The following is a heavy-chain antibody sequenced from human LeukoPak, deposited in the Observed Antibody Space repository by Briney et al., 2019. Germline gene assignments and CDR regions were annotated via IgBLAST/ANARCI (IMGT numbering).Heavy chain of an antibody. V-gene: IGHV4-59*01. Sequence: SETLSLTCTVSGGSISSYYWSWIRQLPGKGLEWMGNIYYIGSTNYNPSLKSRVTISVDTSKNQFSLKVNSVTAADTAVYYCARRGAYSIDYWGQGTLVTVSS. CDR3: ARRGAYSIDY. D-gene: IGHD3-16*01. CDR2: IYYIGST. CDR1: GGSISSYY. J-gene: IGHJ4*02.